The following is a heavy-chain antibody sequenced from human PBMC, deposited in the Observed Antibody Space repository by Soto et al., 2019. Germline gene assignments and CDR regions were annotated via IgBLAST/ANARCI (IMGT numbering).Heavy chain of an antibody. CDR3: ARGRREGYDFWSGYEYYYGMDV. V-gene: IGHV1-8*01. CDR1: GYTFTSYD. J-gene: IGHJ6*02. CDR2: MNPNSGNT. Sequence: ASVKVSCKASGYTFTSYDINWVRQATGQGLEWMGWMNPNSGNTGYAQKFQGRVTMTRNTSISTAYMELSSLRSEDTAVYYCARGRREGYDFWSGYEYYYGMDVWGQGTTVTVSS. D-gene: IGHD3-3*01.